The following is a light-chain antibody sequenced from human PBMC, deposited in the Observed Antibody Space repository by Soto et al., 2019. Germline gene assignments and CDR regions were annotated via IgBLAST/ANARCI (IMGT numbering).Light chain of an antibody. V-gene: IGLV4-69*01. CDR2: VNSDGSH. J-gene: IGLJ1*01. CDR3: QTWATGSYV. Sequence: QLVLTQSPSASASLGASVKLTCTLSSRHSNYAIAWHQQQSEKGPRYLMKVNSDGSHSKGDGIPDRFSGSSSGAERYLSISSLQSEDEADYYCQTWATGSYVFGTGTKVTVL. CDR1: SRHSNYA.